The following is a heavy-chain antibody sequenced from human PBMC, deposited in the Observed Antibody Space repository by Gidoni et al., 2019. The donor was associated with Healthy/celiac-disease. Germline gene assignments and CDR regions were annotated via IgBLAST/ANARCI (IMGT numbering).Heavy chain of an antibody. J-gene: IGHJ1*01. Sequence: VQLVESGGGVVQPGRPLRLSWAASGCTFSSYGMHWVRQAPGKGLEWVAVISYDGSNKYYADSVKGRFTISRDNSKNTLYLQMNSLRAEDTAVYYCARDHSSSWYTPGYFQHWGQGTLVTVSS. CDR3: ARDHSSSWYTPGYFQH. D-gene: IGHD6-13*01. CDR1: GCTFSSYG. CDR2: ISYDGSNK. V-gene: IGHV3-30*03.